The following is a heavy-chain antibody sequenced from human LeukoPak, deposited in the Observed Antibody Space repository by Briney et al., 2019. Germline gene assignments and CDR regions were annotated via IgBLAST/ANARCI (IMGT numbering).Heavy chain of an antibody. J-gene: IGHJ4*02. Sequence: SETLSLTCTVSGDSISSYYWSWIRQSAGKGLEWIGRIYSSGSTDYNPSLKSRVTISVDTSKNQFSLKLSSVTAADTAVYYCARGYSSSWYYFDYWGQGTLVTVSS. V-gene: IGHV4-4*07. CDR3: ARGYSSSWYYFDY. CDR2: IYSSGST. D-gene: IGHD6-13*01. CDR1: GDSISSYY.